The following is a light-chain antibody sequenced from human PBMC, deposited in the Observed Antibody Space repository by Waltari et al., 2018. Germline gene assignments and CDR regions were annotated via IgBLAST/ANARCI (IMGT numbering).Light chain of an antibody. V-gene: IGKV4-1*01. Sequence: DIVMTQSPDSLAVSLGERATLNCTSSQSVLYSSNNKNNLAWYQQKTGQPPKLLIYCASTRESGVPDRFSGSGSGTDFTLTISSLQAEDVAVYYCQQYYGIPGFGQGTKVEIK. CDR1: QSVLYSSNNKNN. J-gene: IGKJ1*01. CDR3: QQYYGIPG. CDR2: CAS.